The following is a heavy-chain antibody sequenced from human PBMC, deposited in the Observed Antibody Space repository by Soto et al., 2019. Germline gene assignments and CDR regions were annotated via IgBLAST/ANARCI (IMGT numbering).Heavy chain of an antibody. V-gene: IGHV4-30-4*01. Sequence: QVQLQGSGPRLVKPSQTLSLTCTVSGDSISDVNYYWSWIRQSPDKGLEWIGHIYDGGTTYSNPSRQRPVTAAIDTARNRRSLQLSSMSAADTAVYYCTSGPSGDKVDYWGQGTLVTVSS. CDR1: GDSISDVNYY. CDR2: IYDGGTT. J-gene: IGHJ4*02. CDR3: TSGPSGDKVDY.